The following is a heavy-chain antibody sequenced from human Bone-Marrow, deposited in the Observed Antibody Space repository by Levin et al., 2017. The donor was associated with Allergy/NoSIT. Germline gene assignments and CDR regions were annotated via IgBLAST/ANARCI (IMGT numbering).Heavy chain of an antibody. D-gene: IGHD3-10*01. V-gene: IGHV3-23*01. Sequence: LSLTCADSRFTFNSYAMSWVRQAPGKRLEWVSAISGSGGRTHYADSVKGRFTISRDNSKNTLYLEMNSLRAEDTAVYYCASFALGSLYYGLDVWGPGTTVTVSS. CDR2: ISGSGGRT. J-gene: IGHJ6*02. CDR1: RFTFNSYA. CDR3: ASFALGSLYYGLDV.